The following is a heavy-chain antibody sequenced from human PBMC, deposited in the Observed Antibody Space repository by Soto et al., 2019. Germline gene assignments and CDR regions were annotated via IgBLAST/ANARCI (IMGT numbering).Heavy chain of an antibody. CDR2: VKSKAGGGAT. V-gene: IGHV3-15*01. CDR3: ATGQVLDY. J-gene: IGHJ4*02. Sequence: GGSLRLSCAGSGFTFSNAWMNWVRQVPGKGLEWVGRVKSKAGGGATDYAAPVKGRFTISRDDLKNTVYLQMNSLKTEDTAVYFCATGQVLDYWGLGTLVTVSS. CDR1: GFTFSNAW.